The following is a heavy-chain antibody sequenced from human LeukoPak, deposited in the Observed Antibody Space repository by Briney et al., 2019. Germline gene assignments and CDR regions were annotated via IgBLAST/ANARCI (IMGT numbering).Heavy chain of an antibody. CDR3: ARDYPAYDCVWGSYRYTVRAVFAY. CDR1: GFTFDYYT. J-gene: IGHJ4*02. CDR2: LSLDGVNT. Sequence: GGPLTLPCAASGFTFDYYTMHWVRQAPEKGLEWVSLLSLDGVNTFHADPVRGRFTISRDNNKNSLYLQMNSLSADDTAVYYCARDYPAYDCVWGSYRYTVRAVFAYWGQGTLVTVSS. V-gene: IGHV3-43*01. D-gene: IGHD3-16*02.